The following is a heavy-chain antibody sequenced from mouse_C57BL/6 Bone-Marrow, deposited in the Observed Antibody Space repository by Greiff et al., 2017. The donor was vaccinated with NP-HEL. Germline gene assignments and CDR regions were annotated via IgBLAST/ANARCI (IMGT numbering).Heavy chain of an antibody. CDR2: IDPSDSYT. J-gene: IGHJ2*01. CDR3: ARGGFITTVVAPYLDY. V-gene: IGHV1-69*01. D-gene: IGHD1-1*01. Sequence: QVQLQQPGAELVMPGASVKLSCKASGYTFTSYWMHWVKQRPGQGLEWIGEIDPSDSYTNYNQKFKGKSTLTVDKSSSTAYMQLSSLTSEDSAVYYCARGGFITTVVAPYLDYWGQGTTLTVSS. CDR1: GYTFTSYW.